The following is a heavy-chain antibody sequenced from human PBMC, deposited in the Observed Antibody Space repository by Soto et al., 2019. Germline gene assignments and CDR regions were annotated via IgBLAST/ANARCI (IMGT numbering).Heavy chain of an antibody. V-gene: IGHV2-5*02. D-gene: IGHD3-3*01. CDR1: GFSLNTPGGG. J-gene: IGHJ4*02. CDR3: AHLVTADDSKYFDF. CDR2: IYWDDDK. Sequence: QITLRESGPTVVKPTQTLTLTCTFSGFSLNTPGGGVGWIRQPPGKALEWVALIYWDDDKRYNPSLKRRLVITKDSSKNQVVLTMTNVDPVDTATYYCAHLVTADDSKYFDFWGQGTLVPVSP.